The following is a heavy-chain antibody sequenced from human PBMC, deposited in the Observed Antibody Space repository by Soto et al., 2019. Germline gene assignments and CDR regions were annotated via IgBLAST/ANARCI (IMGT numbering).Heavy chain of an antibody. CDR3: VRSGTARLLRHSWYDT. D-gene: IGHD2-21*01. CDR2: ITTSSAYI. V-gene: IGHV3-21*01. CDR1: GFTFNTYD. J-gene: IGHJ5*02. Sequence: PVGSLRLSCAASGFTFNTYDMNWVRQAPGKGLGWVSSITTSSAYIYYADSLKGRITISRDNAKNSLFLQMNSLRAEDTAVYYCVRSGTARLLRHSWYDTWGQGTQVTISS.